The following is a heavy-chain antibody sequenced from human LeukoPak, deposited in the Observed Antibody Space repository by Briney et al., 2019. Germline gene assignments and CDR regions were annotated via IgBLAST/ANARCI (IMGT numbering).Heavy chain of an antibody. CDR1: GFTFSSYA. CDR2: ISGSGGST. Sequence: GGSLRLSCAASGFTFSSYAMSWVRQAPGKGLEWVSAISGSGGSTYYADSVKGRFTISRDNSKNTLYLQMNSLRPEDPAVYYCSKDLIRYDAFDIWGQGTMVTVSS. CDR3: SKDLIRYDAFDI. J-gene: IGHJ3*02. D-gene: IGHD3-16*01. V-gene: IGHV3-23*01.